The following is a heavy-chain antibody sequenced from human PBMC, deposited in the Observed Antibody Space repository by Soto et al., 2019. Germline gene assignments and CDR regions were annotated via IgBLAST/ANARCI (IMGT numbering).Heavy chain of an antibody. D-gene: IGHD4-17*01. Sequence: QITLKESGPTLVKPTQPLTLTCTFSGFSLTTSGVGVGWIRQPPGKALEWLALIYWNDDKPHSPSLKSRLTITKDTSKNQVVLTMTNIDPVDTATYYCAHRCRSEGTVTTGFDYWGQGILVTVSS. CDR3: AHRCRSEGTVTTGFDY. V-gene: IGHV2-5*01. CDR1: GFSLTTSGVG. CDR2: IYWNDDK. J-gene: IGHJ4*02.